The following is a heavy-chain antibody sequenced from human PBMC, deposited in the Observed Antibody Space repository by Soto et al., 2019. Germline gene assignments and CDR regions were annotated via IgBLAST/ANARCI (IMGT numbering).Heavy chain of an antibody. J-gene: IGHJ4*02. CDR2: INTYNGMT. D-gene: IGHD5-12*01. CDR3: AKLPRGEMATD. CDR1: GYTFINYH. V-gene: IGHV1-18*01. Sequence: QVQLVQSGGEVKKPGASVTVSCKASGYTFINYHITWVRQAPGQGLEWMAWINTYNGMTDYAQRFHGRVTMTRDTFTSTAYMELRNLGSDDTAVYFCAKLPRGEMATDWGQGTLVTVSS.